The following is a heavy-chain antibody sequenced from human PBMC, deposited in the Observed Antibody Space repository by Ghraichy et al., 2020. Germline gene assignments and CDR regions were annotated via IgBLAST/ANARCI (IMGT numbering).Heavy chain of an antibody. Sequence: SETLSLTCAVYGGSFSGYYWSWIRQPPGKGLEWIGEINHSGSTNYNPSLKSRVTISVDTSKNQFSLKLSSVTAADTAVYYCARETARYSNSSALWGQGTLVTVSS. CDR1: GGSFSGYY. D-gene: IGHD6-6*01. V-gene: IGHV4-34*01. CDR3: ARETARYSNSSAL. CDR2: INHSGST. J-gene: IGHJ4*02.